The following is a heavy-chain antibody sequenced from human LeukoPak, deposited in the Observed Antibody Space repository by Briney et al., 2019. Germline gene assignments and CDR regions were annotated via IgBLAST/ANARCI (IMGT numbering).Heavy chain of an antibody. CDR3: ASPGRQQLGYYGMDV. CDR2: IYPGDSDT. CDR1: GYSFTSYW. V-gene: IGHV5-51*01. Sequence: GESLKISRKGSGYSFTSYWIGWVRQMPGKGLEWMGIIYPGDSDTRYSPSFQGQVPISADKSIRPAYLQWSSLKASHTAMYYCASPGRQQLGYYGMDVWGQGTTVTVSS. D-gene: IGHD6-13*01. J-gene: IGHJ6*02.